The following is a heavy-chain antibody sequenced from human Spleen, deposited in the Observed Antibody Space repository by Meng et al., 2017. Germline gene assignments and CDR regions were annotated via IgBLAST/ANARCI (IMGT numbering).Heavy chain of an antibody. CDR2: IKQDGSEK. CDR3: VRDFYDNSGYYWGNYFDF. D-gene: IGHD3-22*01. V-gene: IGHV3-7*01. CDR1: GFTFSSHW. Sequence: GESLKISCAASGFTFSSHWMNWVRQAPGKGLEWVANIKQDGSEKYYVDSVRGRFTISRDNAKNSLYLQMNSLRAEDTAVYYCVRDFYDNSGYYWGNYFDFWGQGTLVTVSS. J-gene: IGHJ4*02.